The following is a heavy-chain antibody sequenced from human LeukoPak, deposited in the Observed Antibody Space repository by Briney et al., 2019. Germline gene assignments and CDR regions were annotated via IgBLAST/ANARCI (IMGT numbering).Heavy chain of an antibody. CDR1: GDSITGHY. D-gene: IGHD1-14*01. CDR2: ISHIGST. V-gene: IGHV4-59*11. Sequence: SETLSLTCSVSGDSITGHYLTWIRQPPGNGLEWIGYISHIGSTNYNPSLKSRVTISVDTSKNQFSLKLTSVTAADTALYYCARDRISINALDMWGQGTMVTVSS. J-gene: IGHJ3*02. CDR3: ARDRISINALDM.